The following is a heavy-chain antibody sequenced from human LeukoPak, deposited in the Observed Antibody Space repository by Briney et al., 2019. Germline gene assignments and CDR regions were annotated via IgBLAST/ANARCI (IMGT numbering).Heavy chain of an antibody. V-gene: IGHV3-21*01. Sequence: GGSLRLSCAASGFTFSSYSRNWVRQAPGKGLEWVASISCSRSYIYYADSVKGRFTISRENAKNSLYLQMNSLGAEDTAVYSCARDQGIVVGGDYWGQGTLVTVSS. CDR2: ISCSRSYI. CDR3: ARDQGIVVGGDY. D-gene: IGHD2-2*01. J-gene: IGHJ4*02. CDR1: GFTFSSYS.